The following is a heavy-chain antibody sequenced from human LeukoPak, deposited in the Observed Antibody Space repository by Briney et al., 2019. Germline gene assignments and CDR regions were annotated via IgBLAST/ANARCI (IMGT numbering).Heavy chain of an antibody. CDR3: ARVTKYYDSSGYYPYYFDY. CDR1: GGSISSSSYY. J-gene: IGHJ4*02. V-gene: IGHV4-39*07. D-gene: IGHD3-22*01. CDR2: IYYSGST. Sequence: SETLSLTCTVSGGSISSSSYYWGWIRQPPGKGLERIGSIYYSGSTYYNPSLKSRVTISVDTSKNQFSLKLSSVTAADTAVYYCARVTKYYDSSGYYPYYFDYWGQGTLVTVSS.